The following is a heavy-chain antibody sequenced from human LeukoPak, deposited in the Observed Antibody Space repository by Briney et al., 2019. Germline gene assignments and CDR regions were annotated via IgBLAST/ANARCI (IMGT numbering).Heavy chain of an antibody. V-gene: IGHV5-51*01. D-gene: IGHD3-22*01. CDR1: GYRFSTYW. Sequence: GESLKISCKGSGYRFSTYWIAWVRQMPGKGLEWMGIIYPGDSDTRYSPSFQGQVTISADKSVNTAYLQWSSLKASDTSMYYCARPNITSYYDSRGYDAFDVWGQGTMVTVYS. CDR2: IYPGDSDT. J-gene: IGHJ3*01. CDR3: ARPNITSYYDSRGYDAFDV.